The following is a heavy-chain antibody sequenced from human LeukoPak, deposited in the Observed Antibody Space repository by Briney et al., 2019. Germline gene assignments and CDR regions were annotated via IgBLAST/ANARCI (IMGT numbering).Heavy chain of an antibody. D-gene: IGHD4-17*01. CDR2: IYYSGST. J-gene: IGHJ4*02. CDR1: GGSISSYY. CDR3: AGDYGDYSFDY. V-gene: IGHV4-59*01. Sequence: SETLSLTCTVSGGSISSYYWSWIRQPLGKGLEWIGYIYYSGSTNYNPSLKSRVTISVDTSKNQFSLKLSSVTAADTAVYYCAGDYGDYSFDYWGQGTLVTVSS.